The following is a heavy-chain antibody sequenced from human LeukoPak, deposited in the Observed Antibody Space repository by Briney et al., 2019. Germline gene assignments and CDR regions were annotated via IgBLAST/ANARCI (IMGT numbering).Heavy chain of an antibody. J-gene: IGHJ6*03. CDR3: ASGTPYYYYYYMDV. CDR2: IIPIFGTA. CDR1: GGTFSSYA. Sequence: ASVKVSCKASGGTFSSYAISWVRQAPGQGLEWMGGIIPIFGTANYAQKFQGRVTITTDESTSTAYMELSSLRSEDTAVYYCASGTPYYYYYYMDVWGKGTTVTVSS. D-gene: IGHD1-1*01. V-gene: IGHV1-69*05.